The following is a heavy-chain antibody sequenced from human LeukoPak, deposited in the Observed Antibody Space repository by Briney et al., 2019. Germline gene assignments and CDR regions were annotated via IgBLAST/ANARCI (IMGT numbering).Heavy chain of an antibody. CDR1: GFTFSSYW. J-gene: IGHJ4*02. CDR2: IKQDGSEK. Sequence: GGSLRLSCAASGFTFSSYWMSWVRQAPGKGLEWVANIKQDGSEKYYVDSVKGRFTISRDNAKNSLYLQMNSLRAEDTAVYYCARAPRGRWQQLVGGEGFDYWGQGTLVTVSS. D-gene: IGHD6-13*01. V-gene: IGHV3-7*01. CDR3: ARAPRGRWQQLVGGEGFDY.